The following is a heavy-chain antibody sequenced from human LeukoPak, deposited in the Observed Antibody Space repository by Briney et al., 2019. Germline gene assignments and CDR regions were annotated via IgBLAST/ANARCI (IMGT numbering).Heavy chain of an antibody. Sequence: GKSLRLSCTASGFTFSDYGMHWVRQAPGKGLEWVAVIWYDGSNKYYADSVKGRFTISRDNSKNTLYLQMNSLRAEDTAVYYCARDRYNWNLGAFDIWGQGTMVTVSS. D-gene: IGHD1-20*01. J-gene: IGHJ3*02. CDR2: IWYDGSNK. CDR3: ARDRYNWNLGAFDI. CDR1: GFTFSDYG. V-gene: IGHV3-33*01.